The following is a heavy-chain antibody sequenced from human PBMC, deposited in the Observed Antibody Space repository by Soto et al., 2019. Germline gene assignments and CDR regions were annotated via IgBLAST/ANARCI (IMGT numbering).Heavy chain of an antibody. Sequence: SETLSLTCTVSGGSISSVDYYWRWIRQPPGKGLEWIGYIYYSGSTYYNPPLKSRVTISVDTSKNQFSLKLSSVTAADTAIYYCARDTVLTGMFDFWGQGTLVTVSS. CDR3: ARDTVLTGMFDF. V-gene: IGHV4-30-4*02. D-gene: IGHD4-17*01. CDR1: GGSISSVDYY. J-gene: IGHJ4*02. CDR2: IYYSGST.